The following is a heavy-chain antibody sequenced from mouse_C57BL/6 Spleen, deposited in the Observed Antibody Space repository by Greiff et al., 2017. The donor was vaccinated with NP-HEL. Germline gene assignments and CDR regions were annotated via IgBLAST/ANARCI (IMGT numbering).Heavy chain of an antibody. V-gene: IGHV5-17*01. CDR1: GFTFSDYG. Sequence: EVQGVESGGGLVKPGGSLKLSCAASGFTFSDYGMHWVRQAPEKGLEWVAYISSGSSTIYYADTVKGRFTISRDNAKNTLFLQMTSLRSEDTAMYYCARRGTTVVEKNYFDYWAQGTTLTVSS. J-gene: IGHJ2*01. D-gene: IGHD1-1*01. CDR2: ISSGSSTI. CDR3: ARRGTTVVEKNYFDY.